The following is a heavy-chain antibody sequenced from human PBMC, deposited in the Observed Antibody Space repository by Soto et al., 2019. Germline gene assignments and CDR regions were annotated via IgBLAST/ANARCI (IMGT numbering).Heavy chain of an antibody. CDR3: AKDGLRSFDGGYFDY. D-gene: IGHD3-9*01. CDR2: ISYEGSNQ. Sequence: QVQLVESGGGVVQPGRSLRLSCAASGFTFSSNGMHWVRQAPGKGLEWVALISYEGSNQYYADSVKGRFTISRDNSKNTLNLQLNRLRDEDTAVYYCAKDGLRSFDGGYFDYWGQGTLVTVSS. V-gene: IGHV3-30*18. CDR1: GFTFSSNG. J-gene: IGHJ4*02.